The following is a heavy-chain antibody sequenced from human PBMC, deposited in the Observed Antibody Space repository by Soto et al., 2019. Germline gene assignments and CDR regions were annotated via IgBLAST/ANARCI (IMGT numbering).Heavy chain of an antibody. CDR1: GFTFSTYA. CDR2: ITGSGATI. V-gene: IGHV3-23*01. CDR3: ARLPKGSVVTG. Sequence: VQLLESGGGLVLPGGSLRLSCAASGFTFSTYAMTWVRQAPGKGLEWVAVITGSGATIFYADSVKGRFTISRDNSKDTLFLQMNSLRDDDSAIYYCARLPKGSVVTGWGQGSLVTVSS. J-gene: IGHJ4*01. D-gene: IGHD2-21*02.